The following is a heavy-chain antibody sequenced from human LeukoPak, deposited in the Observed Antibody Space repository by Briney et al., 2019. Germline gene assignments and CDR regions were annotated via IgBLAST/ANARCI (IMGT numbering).Heavy chain of an antibody. CDR2: IYSIGST. CDR1: GGSISNYY. J-gene: IGHJ5*02. V-gene: IGHV4-59*08. CDR3: ARHPTALVSYGFDP. D-gene: IGHD5-18*01. Sequence: SETLSLTCTVSGGSISNYYWSWIWQPPGKGLEWIGYIYSIGSTNYNPSLKSRVTISVDTSKNQFSLKLSSVTAADTAIYYCARHPTALVSYGFDPWGQGTLVTVSS.